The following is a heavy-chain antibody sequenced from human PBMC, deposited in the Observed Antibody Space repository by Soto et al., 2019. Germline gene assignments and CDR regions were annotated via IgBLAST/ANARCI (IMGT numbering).Heavy chain of an antibody. D-gene: IGHD6-13*01. CDR3: ARQRKGAAAGPVDAFDI. CDR2: ISPNSGGT. CDR1: GYTFTVYY. J-gene: IGHJ3*02. V-gene: IGHV1-2*02. Sequence: ASVKVSCKASGYTFTVYYMHWVRQAPGQGLEWMGWISPNSGGTFYAQKFQGRVTMTRDTSINIAYMELTSLKSDDTAVYYCARQRKGAAAGPVDAFDIWGQGTMVTVSS.